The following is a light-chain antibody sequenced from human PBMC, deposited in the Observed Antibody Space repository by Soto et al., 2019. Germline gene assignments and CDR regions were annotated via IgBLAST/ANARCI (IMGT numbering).Light chain of an antibody. Sequence: QSVLTQPASVSGSPEQSITISCTGTSSDVGSYNLVSWYQQHPGKAPKLMIYEGSKRPSGVSNRFSGSKSGNTASLTISGLQAEDEADYYCCSYAGSSTYYVFGTGTKLTVL. CDR1: SSDVGSYNL. J-gene: IGLJ1*01. CDR2: EGS. V-gene: IGLV2-23*01. CDR3: CSYAGSSTYYV.